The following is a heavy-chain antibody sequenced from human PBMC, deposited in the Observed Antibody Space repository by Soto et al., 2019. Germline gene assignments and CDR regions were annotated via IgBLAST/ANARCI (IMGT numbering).Heavy chain of an antibody. CDR2: MNPKSGQS. CDR3: ARDIGPALDWFGP. CDR1: GYTFSHFD. Sequence: QVQLVQSGAAVKKPGASVKVSCKASGYTFSHFDINWVRQASGQGPELMGWMNPKSGQSGYAPRFQDRVTMTANTSISTAYMELSSLRSEDTAVYYCARDIGPALDWFGPWGQGTLVTVSS. D-gene: IGHD5-18*01. V-gene: IGHV1-8*01. J-gene: IGHJ5*02.